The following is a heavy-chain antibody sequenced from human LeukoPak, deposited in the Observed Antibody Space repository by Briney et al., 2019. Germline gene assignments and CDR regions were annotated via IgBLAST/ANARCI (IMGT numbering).Heavy chain of an antibody. Sequence: KSSETLSLTXTVSGGSISSYYWSWIRQTPGKGLEWIGYIYYSGSTNYNPSLKSRVTISVDTSKNQFSLKLSSVTAADTAVYYCARVRRGYSYGCDYWGQGTLVTVSS. CDR2: IYYSGST. D-gene: IGHD5-18*01. CDR1: GGSISSYY. J-gene: IGHJ4*02. V-gene: IGHV4-59*01. CDR3: ARVRRGYSYGCDY.